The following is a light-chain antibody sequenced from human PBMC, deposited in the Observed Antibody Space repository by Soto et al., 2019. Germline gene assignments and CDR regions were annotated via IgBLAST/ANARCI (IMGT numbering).Light chain of an antibody. CDR2: KNN. Sequence: QSVLTQTPSASGTPGQTVTISCSGSRSNIGNNAVSWYQQFPGTAPKLLIYKNNQRPSGVPDRFSGSKSGTSASLAISGLQSEDEADYYCATWDDSLNARGVFGGGTKLPVL. V-gene: IGLV1-44*01. J-gene: IGLJ3*02. CDR3: ATWDDSLNARGV. CDR1: RSNIGNNA.